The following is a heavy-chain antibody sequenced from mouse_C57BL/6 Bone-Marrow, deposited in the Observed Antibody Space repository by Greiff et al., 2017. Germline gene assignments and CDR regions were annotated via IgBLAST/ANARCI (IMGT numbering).Heavy chain of an antibody. D-gene: IGHD2-2*01. CDR3: ARDGIYYGYDVTGYYAMDY. Sequence: EVNVVESEGGLVQPGSSMKLSCTASGFTFSDYYMAWVRQVPEKGLEWVANINYDGSSTYYLDYLKSRFIISRDNAKNILYLQMSSLRSEDTATYYCARDGIYYGYDVTGYYAMDYWGQGTSVTVSS. CDR1: GFTFSDYY. V-gene: IGHV5-16*01. CDR2: INYDGSST. J-gene: IGHJ4*01.